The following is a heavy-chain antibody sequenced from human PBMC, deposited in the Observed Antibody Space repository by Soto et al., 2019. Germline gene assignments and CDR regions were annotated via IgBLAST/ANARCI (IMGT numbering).Heavy chain of an antibody. V-gene: IGHV1-3*05. J-gene: IGHJ4*02. D-gene: IGHD1-26*01. CDR3: ARSTWELLGSRDY. CDR1: GYTFTSYA. Sequence: QVQLVQSGAEEKKPGASVKVSCKASGYTFTSYAMHWVRQAPGQRLEWMGWINAGNGNTKYSQKFQGRGTITRDTSASTAYMEVSSLRSEDTAVYYCARSTWELLGSRDYWSQGTLVTVAS. CDR2: INAGNGNT.